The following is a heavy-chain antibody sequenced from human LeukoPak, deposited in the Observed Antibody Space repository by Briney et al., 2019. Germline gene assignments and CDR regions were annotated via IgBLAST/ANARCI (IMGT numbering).Heavy chain of an antibody. CDR1: GLTVSSSY. CDR2: ISGSGGST. V-gene: IGHV3-23*01. CDR3: AKHEGGSMDV. J-gene: IGHJ6*02. Sequence: GGSLRLSCAASGLTVSSSYMSWVRQAPGKGLEWVSAISGSGGSTYYADSVKGRFTISRDNSKNTLYLQMNSLRAEDTAVYYCAKHEGGSMDVWGQGTTVTVSS. D-gene: IGHD3-16*01.